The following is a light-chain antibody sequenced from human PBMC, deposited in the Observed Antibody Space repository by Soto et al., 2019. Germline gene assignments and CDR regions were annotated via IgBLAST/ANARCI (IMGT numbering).Light chain of an antibody. CDR2: DAS. CDR3: QQRRSWPPTIT. CDR1: QSVSSY. J-gene: IGKJ5*01. V-gene: IGKV3-11*01. Sequence: ETVMTQSPATLSVSPGDRATLSCRASQSVSSYLAWYQQKPGQAPRLLIYDASNRATGIPARFSGSGSGTDFTLTISSLEPEDFAVYYCQQRRSWPPTITFGQGTRLEIK.